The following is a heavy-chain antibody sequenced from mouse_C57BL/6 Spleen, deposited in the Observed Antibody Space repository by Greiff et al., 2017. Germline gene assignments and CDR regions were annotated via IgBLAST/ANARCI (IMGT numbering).Heavy chain of an antibody. J-gene: IGHJ4*01. D-gene: IGHD2-4*01. Sequence: QVQLQQSGAELAKPGASVKLSCKASGYTFTSYWMHWVKQRPGQGLEWIGYINPSSGSTKYNQKFKDKATLTADKSSSTAYMQLSSLTYEDSAVYYCARFCYEYEDAMDYWGQGTSVTVSS. V-gene: IGHV1-7*01. CDR2: INPSSGST. CDR3: ARFCYEYEDAMDY. CDR1: GYTFTSYW.